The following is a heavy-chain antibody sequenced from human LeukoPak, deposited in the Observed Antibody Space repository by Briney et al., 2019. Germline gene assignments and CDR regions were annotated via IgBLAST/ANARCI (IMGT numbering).Heavy chain of an antibody. CDR2: VDGGGGGT. J-gene: IGHJ6*02. Sequence: GGSLRLSCAASGFTLSSYAMTWVRQAPGRGLEWVSSVDGGGGGTYYADSVKGRFTISRDNSKNTLYLQMNSLRAEDTAVYYCAKAGYTGYYYYGMDVWGQGATVTVSS. CDR3: AKAGYTGYYYYGMDV. CDR1: GFTLSSYA. D-gene: IGHD6-13*01. V-gene: IGHV3-23*01.